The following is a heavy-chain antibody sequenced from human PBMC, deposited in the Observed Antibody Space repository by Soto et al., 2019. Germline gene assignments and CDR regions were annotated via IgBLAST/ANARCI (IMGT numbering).Heavy chain of an antibody. CDR2: IIPIFGTA. CDR3: ARSPYCGGDCYKADY. J-gene: IGHJ4*02. V-gene: IGHV1-69*13. D-gene: IGHD2-21*02. CDR1: GGTFSSYA. Sequence: SVKVSCKASGGTFSSYAISWVRQAPGQGLEWMGGIIPIFGTANYAQKFQGRVTITADESTSTAYMELSSLRSEDTAVYYCARSPYCGGDCYKADYWGQGTLVTVSS.